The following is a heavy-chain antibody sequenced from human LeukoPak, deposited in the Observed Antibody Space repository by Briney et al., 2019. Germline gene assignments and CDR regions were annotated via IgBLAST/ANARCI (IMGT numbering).Heavy chain of an antibody. Sequence: SVKVSCKASGYTFASYGISWVRQAPGQGLEWMGGIIPIFGTANYAQKFQGRVTITADESTSTAYMELSSLRSEDTAVYYCARGGMIVHFDYWGQGTLVTVSS. J-gene: IGHJ4*02. D-gene: IGHD3-22*01. CDR1: GYTFASYG. V-gene: IGHV1-69*13. CDR2: IIPIFGTA. CDR3: ARGGMIVHFDY.